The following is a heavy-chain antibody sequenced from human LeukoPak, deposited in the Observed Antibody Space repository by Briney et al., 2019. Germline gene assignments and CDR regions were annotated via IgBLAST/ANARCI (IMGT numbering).Heavy chain of an antibody. Sequence: GRSLGPSCAASGFTFSSYGMHWVRQAPGKGLEWVSVIWYDGTNKYYADSVKGRFTIARDNSKNTLYVQMNSLRAEDTAVYYCARDLEAANTSYFDYWVQGTVATVTS. CDR2: IWYDGTNK. CDR1: GFTFSSYG. CDR3: ARDLEAANTSYFDY. D-gene: IGHD6-13*01. V-gene: IGHV3-33*01. J-gene: IGHJ4*02.